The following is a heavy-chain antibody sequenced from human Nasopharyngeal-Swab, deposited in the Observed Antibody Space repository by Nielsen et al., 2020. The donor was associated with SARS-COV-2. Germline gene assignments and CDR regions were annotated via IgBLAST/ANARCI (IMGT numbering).Heavy chain of an antibody. D-gene: IGHD3-10*01. V-gene: IGHV3-30*18. CDR3: AKERFYSGSGRYPRDFDY. J-gene: IGHJ4*02. Sequence: GESLKISCVGSGFSFRNYGMHWVRQAPGKGLEWVAIISYDGGDKHYADSVKGRFTISKDNSKNTLFLEMSSLRAEDTAVYYCAKERFYSGSGRYPRDFDYWGQGTLVTVSS. CDR2: ISYDGGDK. CDR1: GFSFRNYG.